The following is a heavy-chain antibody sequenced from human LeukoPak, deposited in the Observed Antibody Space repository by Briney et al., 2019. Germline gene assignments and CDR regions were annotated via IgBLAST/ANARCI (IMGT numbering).Heavy chain of an antibody. CDR3: GAGGRGYSYGPPG. CDR1: GFTFSSYA. D-gene: IGHD5-18*01. V-gene: IGHV3-23*01. Sequence: SGGSPRLSCAASGFTFSSYAMSWVRQAPGKGLEWVSAISGSGGSTYYADSVKGRFTISRDNSKNTLYLQMNSLRAEDTAVYYCGAGGRGYSYGPPGRGQGTLVTVSS. J-gene: IGHJ4*02. CDR2: ISGSGGST.